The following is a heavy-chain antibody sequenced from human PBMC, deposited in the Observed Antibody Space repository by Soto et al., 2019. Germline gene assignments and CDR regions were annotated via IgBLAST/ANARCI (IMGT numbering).Heavy chain of an antibody. D-gene: IGHD2-2*01. J-gene: IGHJ4*02. V-gene: IGHV6-1*01. Sequence: SQTLSLTCAISGDSVSSNSAAWNWIRQSPSRGLEWLGRTYYRSKWYNDYAVSVKSRITINPDTSKNQFSLQLNSVTPEDTAVYYCARDLDCSSTSCRIYFDYWGQGTLVTVSS. CDR3: ARDLDCSSTSCRIYFDY. CDR1: GDSVSSNSAA. CDR2: TYYRSKWYN.